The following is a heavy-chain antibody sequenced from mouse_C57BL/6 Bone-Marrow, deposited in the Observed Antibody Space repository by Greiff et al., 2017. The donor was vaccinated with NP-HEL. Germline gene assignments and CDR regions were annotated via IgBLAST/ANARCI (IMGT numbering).Heavy chain of an antibody. Sequence: VQLQQSGAELVRPGASVKLSCTASGFNIKDDYMHWVKQRPEQGLEWIGWIDPENGDTESASKFQGKATIPADTSSNTAYMQLRRLTSEDTAVYYWTGIYYGNYGFFYYWGQGPTLPVSS. J-gene: IGHJ2*01. CDR2: IDPENGDT. CDR3: TGIYYGNYGFFYY. D-gene: IGHD2-1*01. V-gene: IGHV14-4*01. CDR1: GFNIKDDY.